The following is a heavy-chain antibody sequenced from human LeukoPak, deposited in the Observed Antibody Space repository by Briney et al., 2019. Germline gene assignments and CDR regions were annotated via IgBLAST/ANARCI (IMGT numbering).Heavy chain of an antibody. J-gene: IGHJ5*02. V-gene: IGHV4-39*01. CDR1: GDSISGSDYY. D-gene: IGHD1-1*01. Sequence: PSETLSLTCNVSGDSISGSDYYWGCLRQPPGKGLEWIANIWYSGSAYYNPSLQSRVTITVDTSKNQFSLNVKSVTAGDSAVYYCLRHAGGIILTWGQGTRVAVSS. CDR3: LRHAGGIILT. CDR2: IWYSGSA.